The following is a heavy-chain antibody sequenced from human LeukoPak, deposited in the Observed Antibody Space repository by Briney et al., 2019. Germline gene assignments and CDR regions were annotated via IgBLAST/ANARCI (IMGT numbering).Heavy chain of an antibody. CDR2: ISYDGSNE. J-gene: IGHJ6*02. D-gene: IGHD4-11*01. Sequence: PGRSLRLSCAASGFTFRSYGMHWVRQAPGKGLEWVAIISYDGSNEYHADSVKGRFTISRDNSKNTMYLQMNSLRVEDTAVYFCAKDRMTTVTSYYHYSGMDVWGQGTTVTVSS. V-gene: IGHV3-30*18. CDR1: GFTFRSYG. CDR3: AKDRMTTVTSYYHYSGMDV.